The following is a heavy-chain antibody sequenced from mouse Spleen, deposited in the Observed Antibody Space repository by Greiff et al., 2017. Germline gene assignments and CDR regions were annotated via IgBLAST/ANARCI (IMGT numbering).Heavy chain of an antibody. J-gene: IGHJ2*01. Sequence: VQLQESGAELVRPGASVKLSCKASGYTFTDYYINWVKQRPGQGLEWIARIYPGSGNTYYNEKFKGKATLTAEKSSSTAYMQLSSLTSEDSAVYFCAREGYYGYDYWGQGTTLTVSS. D-gene: IGHD1-2*01. CDR1: GYTFTDYY. CDR3: AREGYYGYDY. V-gene: IGHV1-76*01. CDR2: IYPGSGNT.